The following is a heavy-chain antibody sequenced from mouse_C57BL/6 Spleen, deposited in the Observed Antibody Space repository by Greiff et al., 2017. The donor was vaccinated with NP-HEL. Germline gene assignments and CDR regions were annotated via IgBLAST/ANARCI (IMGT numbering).Heavy chain of an antibody. V-gene: IGHV5-17*01. CDR2: ISSGSSTI. J-gene: IGHJ3*01. CDR3: ARGDEEAWFAY. Sequence: EVHLVESGGGLVKPGGSLKLSCAASGFTFSDYGMHWVRQAPEKGLEWVAYISSGSSTIYYADTVKGRFTISRDNAKNTLFLLMTSLRSADTAMYYCARGDEEAWFAYWGQGTLVTVSA. D-gene: IGHD3-3*01. CDR1: GFTFSDYG.